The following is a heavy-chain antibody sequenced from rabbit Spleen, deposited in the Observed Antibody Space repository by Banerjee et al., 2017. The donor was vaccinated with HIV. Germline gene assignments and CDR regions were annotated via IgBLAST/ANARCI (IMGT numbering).Heavy chain of an antibody. CDR1: GFSFTSYYW. Sequence: QSLEESGGDLVKPGASLTLTCTASGFSFTSYYWICWVRQAPGKGLELIACIGISSGSTYYASWAKGRFTISKTSSTTVTLQMTSLTAADTATYFCARDPPSGYNIYYFNLWGPGTLVTVS. D-gene: IGHD1-1*01. CDR2: IGISSGST. J-gene: IGHJ4*01. CDR3: ARDPPSGYNIYYFNL. V-gene: IGHV1S40*01.